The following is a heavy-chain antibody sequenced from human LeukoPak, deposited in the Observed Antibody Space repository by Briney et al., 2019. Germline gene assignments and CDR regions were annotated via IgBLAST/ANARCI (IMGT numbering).Heavy chain of an antibody. CDR2: INPNSGGT. Sequence: ASVKVSCKASGYTFTGYYMHWVRQAPGQGLEWTGWINPNSGGTNYAQKFQGRVTMTRDTSISTAYMELSRLRSDDTAVYYCARDLSIVGATQDYYYYGMDVWGQGTTVTVSS. V-gene: IGHV1-2*02. J-gene: IGHJ6*02. CDR1: GYTFTGYY. CDR3: ARDLSIVGATQDYYYYGMDV. D-gene: IGHD1-26*01.